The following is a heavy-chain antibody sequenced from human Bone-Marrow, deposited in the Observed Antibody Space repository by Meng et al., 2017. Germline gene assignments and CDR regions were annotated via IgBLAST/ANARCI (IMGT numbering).Heavy chain of an antibody. Sequence: SLKISCAASGFTFDDFAMHWVRQAPGKGLEWVSSISWNSGSIGYVDSVKGRFTISRDNAKNSLYLQMNSLRAEDTALYYCARDIRAVAGTLSPVFDYWGQGTLVTVSS. V-gene: IGHV3-9*01. CDR2: ISWNSGSI. CDR3: ARDIRAVAGTLSPVFDY. D-gene: IGHD6-19*01. J-gene: IGHJ4*02. CDR1: GFTFDDFA.